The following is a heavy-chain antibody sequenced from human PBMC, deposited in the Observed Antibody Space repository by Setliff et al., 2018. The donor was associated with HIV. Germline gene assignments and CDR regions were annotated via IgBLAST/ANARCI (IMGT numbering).Heavy chain of an antibody. CDR2: IYSSGRT. Sequence: KPSETLSLTCTVSGGSISGYYWSWIRQSAGKGLQWIGDIYSSGRTNYNPSLKSRVTMSLDTSKNQFSLRLNSVTAADTAVYYCARAGDSSGYPSNRERDAFDVWGQGTMVTVSS. J-gene: IGHJ3*01. CDR3: ARAGDSSGYPSNRERDAFDV. V-gene: IGHV4-4*07. D-gene: IGHD3-22*01. CDR1: GGSISGYY.